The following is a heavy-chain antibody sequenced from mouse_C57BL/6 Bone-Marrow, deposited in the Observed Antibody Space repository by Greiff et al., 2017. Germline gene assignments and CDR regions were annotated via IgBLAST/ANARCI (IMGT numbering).Heavy chain of an antibody. CDR3: ARGGGPDV. J-gene: IGHJ1*03. D-gene: IGHD3-3*01. CDR1: GYTFTSYW. Sequence: QVQLQQPGAELVMPGASVKLSCKASGYTFTSYWMHWVKQRPGQGLEWIGEIDPSDSYTNYNQKFKGKSTLTVDKSSSTAYMQLSSLTSEDSAVYYCARGGGPDVWGTGTTVTVSS. V-gene: IGHV1-69*01. CDR2: IDPSDSYT.